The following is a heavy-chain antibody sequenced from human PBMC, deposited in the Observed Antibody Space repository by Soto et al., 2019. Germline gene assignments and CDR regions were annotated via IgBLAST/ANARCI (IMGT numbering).Heavy chain of an antibody. D-gene: IGHD3-16*01. V-gene: IGHV1-69*01. CDR1: GGTFSGYV. CDR2: FVPLFGTT. CDR3: ATHGLGVSSPPYFDN. Sequence: QLVQSGSEVKKPGSSVKVSCQASGGTFSGYVVTWVRQAPGQVLEWMGEFVPLFGTTNYAQRFSGRITMTAEESTSTAYMELRTRRSDDTAVYYCATHGLGVSSPPYFDNWGQGTLVTVSS. J-gene: IGHJ4*02.